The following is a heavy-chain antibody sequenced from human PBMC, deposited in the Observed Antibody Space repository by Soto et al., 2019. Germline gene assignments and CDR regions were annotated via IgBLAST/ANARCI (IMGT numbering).Heavy chain of an antibody. V-gene: IGHV4-34*01. Sequence: TSETLSLTCAVYGGSFSGYYWSWIRQPPGKGLEWIGEINHSGSTNYNPSLKSRVTISVDTSKNRFSLKLSSVTAADTAVYYCARGKKEVVAAAGTKYRNRAEYFQHWGQGTLVTVSS. CDR1: GGSFSGYY. CDR2: INHSGST. D-gene: IGHD6-13*01. J-gene: IGHJ1*01. CDR3: ARGKKEVVAAAGTKYRNRAEYFQH.